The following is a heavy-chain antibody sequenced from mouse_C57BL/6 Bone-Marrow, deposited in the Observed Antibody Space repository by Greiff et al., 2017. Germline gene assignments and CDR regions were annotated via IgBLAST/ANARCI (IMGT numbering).Heavy chain of an antibody. CDR2: IYPGSGST. Sequence: VKLQQPGAELVKPGASVTMSCKASGYTFTSYWITWVKQRPGQGLEWIGDIYPGSGSTNYNEKFKSKATLPVDTSSSTAYMQLSSLTSEDSAVYYCARFYDGYYPYYFDYWGQGTTLTVAS. V-gene: IGHV1-55*01. D-gene: IGHD2-3*01. J-gene: IGHJ2*01. CDR3: ARFYDGYYPYYFDY. CDR1: GYTFTSYW.